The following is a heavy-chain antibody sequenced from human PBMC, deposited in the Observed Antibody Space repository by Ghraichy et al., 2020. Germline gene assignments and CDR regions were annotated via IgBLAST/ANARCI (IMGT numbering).Heavy chain of an antibody. CDR2: IYYSGST. V-gene: IGHV4-39*01. J-gene: IGHJ4*02. D-gene: IGHD2-21*02. CDR3: ARFSPVAYCGGDCYSFDY. Sequence: SETLSLTCTVSGGSISSSSYYWGWIRQPPGKGLEWIGSIYYSGSTYYNPSLKSRVTISVDTSKNQFSLKLSSVTAADTAVYYCARFSPVAYCGGDCYSFDYWGQGTLVTVSS. CDR1: GGSISSSSYY.